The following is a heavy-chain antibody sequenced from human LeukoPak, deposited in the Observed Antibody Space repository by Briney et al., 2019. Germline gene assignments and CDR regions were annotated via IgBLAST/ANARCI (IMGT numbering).Heavy chain of an antibody. CDR2: ITSSSSYV. CDR1: GFTFSSYN. V-gene: IGHV3-21*01. D-gene: IGHD6-13*01. J-gene: IGHJ6*03. CDR3: ARVDSSSWYYYYYMDV. Sequence: TGGSLRLSCEASGFTFSSYNMNWVRQAPGKRLEWVSSITSSSSYVFYADSVKGRFTISRDNAKNSLYLQMNSLRAEDTAVYYCARVDSSSWYYYYYMDVWGKGTTVTVSS.